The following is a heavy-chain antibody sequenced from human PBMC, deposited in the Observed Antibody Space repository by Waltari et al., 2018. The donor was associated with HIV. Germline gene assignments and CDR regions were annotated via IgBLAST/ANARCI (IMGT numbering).Heavy chain of an antibody. V-gene: IGHV1-69*01. CDR1: GGTFSSYG. D-gene: IGHD6-13*01. CDR3: GRAKDISSWYHDSHYYGMDV. J-gene: IGHJ6*02. CDR2: IIPMCGTA. Sequence: QVQLVQSGAEVKKPGSSVKVSCKASGGTFSSYGISWVRQAPGQGLEWMGGIIPMCGTAKYAQECQGRVTSTADDSTSTAYMELGRRRYEDTAVYYCGRAKDISSWYHDSHYYGMDVWGQGTTVIVSS.